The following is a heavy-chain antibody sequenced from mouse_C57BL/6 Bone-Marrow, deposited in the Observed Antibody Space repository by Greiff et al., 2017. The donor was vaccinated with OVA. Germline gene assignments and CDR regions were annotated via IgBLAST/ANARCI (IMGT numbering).Heavy chain of an antibody. Sequence: EVQLQQSGPELVKPGASVKISCKASGYTFTDYYMNWVKQSHGKSLEWIGDINPNNGGTSYNQKFKGKATLTVDKSYSTAYMELRSLTSDDSAVYYCAPDGYYVFAYWGQGTLVTVSA. V-gene: IGHV1-26*01. CDR2: INPNNGGT. J-gene: IGHJ3*01. D-gene: IGHD2-3*01. CDR1: GYTFTDYY. CDR3: APDGYYVFAY.